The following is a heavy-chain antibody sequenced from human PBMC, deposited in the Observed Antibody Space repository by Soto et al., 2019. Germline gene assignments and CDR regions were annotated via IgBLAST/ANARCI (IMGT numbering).Heavy chain of an antibody. CDR2: IKSKTDGGTT. J-gene: IGHJ5*02. D-gene: IGHD3-10*01. CDR3: TTDMTWFGEAPSWFDP. Sequence: GGSLRLSCAASGVTFSNAWMNWVRQAPGKGLEWVGRIKSKTDGGTTDYAAPVKGRFTISRDDSKHTLYLQMNSLKTEDTAVYYCTTDMTWFGEAPSWFDPWGQGTLVTGSS. V-gene: IGHV3-15*07. CDR1: GVTFSNAW.